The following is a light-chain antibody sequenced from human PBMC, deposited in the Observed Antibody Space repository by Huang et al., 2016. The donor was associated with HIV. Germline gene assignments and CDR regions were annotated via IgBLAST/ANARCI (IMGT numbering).Light chain of an antibody. J-gene: IGKJ2*01. CDR1: QRISSTF. Sequence: EIVLTQSPGTLSLSPGERATLSCRASQRISSTFLAWYQQKPGQAPRLLIYGASSRATGIPDRFGGSGSGTDFTLTISRLEPEDFAVYYCQQYGSSPPYTFGQGTKLEIK. CDR2: GAS. V-gene: IGKV3-20*01. CDR3: QQYGSSPPYT.